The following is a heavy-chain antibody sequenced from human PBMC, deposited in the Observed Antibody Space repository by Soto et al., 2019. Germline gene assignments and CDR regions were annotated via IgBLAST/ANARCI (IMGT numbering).Heavy chain of an antibody. V-gene: IGHV5-51*01. Sequence: PGESLKISCKVSGYSFTSYWIGWVRQMPGKGLEWMGIIYPGDSDTRYSPSFQGQVTISADKSISTAYLQWSSLKASDTAMYYCARQQYYYDSSGYYYYYYGMDVWGQGTTVTVSS. CDR3: ARQQYYYDSSGYYYYYYGMDV. CDR2: IYPGDSDT. CDR1: GYSFTSYW. D-gene: IGHD3-22*01. J-gene: IGHJ6*02.